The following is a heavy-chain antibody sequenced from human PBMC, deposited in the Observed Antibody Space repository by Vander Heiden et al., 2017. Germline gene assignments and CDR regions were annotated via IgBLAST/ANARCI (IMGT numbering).Heavy chain of an antibody. D-gene: IGHD3-16*01. CDR3: AKDAFGQPKYYFDY. CDR1: GFTFSDFA. Sequence: EVQVLESGGGLVQSGGSLRLSCVASGFTFSDFAMGWVRQGPGKGLEWVSGLSASGESIYYADSVRGRFTISRDNSKNTISLQMNSLRSEDTAVYYCAKDAFGQPKYYFDYWGLGTLVTVSS. CDR2: LSASGESI. V-gene: IGHV3-23*01. J-gene: IGHJ4*01.